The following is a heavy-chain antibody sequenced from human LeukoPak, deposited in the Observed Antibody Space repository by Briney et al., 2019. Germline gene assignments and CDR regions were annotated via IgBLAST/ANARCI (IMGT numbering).Heavy chain of an antibody. D-gene: IGHD2-8*01. Sequence: SVKVSCKASGVTFSSYAISWVRQAPGQGLEWMGGIIPIFGTANYAQKFQGRVTITADESTSTAYMQLSSLRSEDPAVDYCAREGGVVLMVYAPNLGWFVRCRQRTMVTVCS. CDR3: AREGGVVLMVYAPNLGWFVR. CDR2: IIPIFGTA. J-gene: IGHJ5*02. V-gene: IGHV1-69*13. CDR1: GVTFSSYA.